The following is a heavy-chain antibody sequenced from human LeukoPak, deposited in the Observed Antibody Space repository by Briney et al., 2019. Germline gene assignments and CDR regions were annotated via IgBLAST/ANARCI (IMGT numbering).Heavy chain of an antibody. CDR1: GFTFGDYA. Sequence: GRSLRLSCTASGFTFGDYAMTWVHQAPGKGLEWVSSISSSSSYIYYADSVEGRFTISRDNAKNSLYLQMNSLRAEDTAVYYCAELGITMIGGVWGKGTTVTISS. V-gene: IGHV3-21*01. CDR3: AELGITMIGGV. D-gene: IGHD3-10*02. J-gene: IGHJ6*04. CDR2: ISSSSSYI.